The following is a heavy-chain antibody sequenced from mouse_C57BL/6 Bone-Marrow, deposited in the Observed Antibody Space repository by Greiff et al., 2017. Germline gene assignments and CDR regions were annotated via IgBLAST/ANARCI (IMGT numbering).Heavy chain of an antibody. Sequence: DVQLQESGAELVKPGASVKLSCTASGFNIKDYYMHWVKQRTEQGLEWIGRIDPEDGETKYAPKFPGKATITADTTSNTAYLQLSSLTSEDTAVDYCARGIYPFAYWGQGTLVTVSA. CDR1: GFNIKDYY. V-gene: IGHV14-2*01. J-gene: IGHJ3*01. CDR2: IDPEDGET. D-gene: IGHD2-1*01. CDR3: ARGIYPFAY.